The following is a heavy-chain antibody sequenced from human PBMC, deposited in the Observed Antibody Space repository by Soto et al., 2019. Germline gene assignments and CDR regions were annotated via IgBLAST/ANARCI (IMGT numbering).Heavy chain of an antibody. CDR2: IYYSGST. CDR3: ASERRTITMVRGGLRKDWVAP. D-gene: IGHD3-10*01. V-gene: IGHV4-31*03. Sequence: QVQLQESGPGLVKPSQTLSLTCTVSGGSISSGGYYWSWIRQHPGKGLEWIGYIYYSGSTYYNPSLKSRVTISVNTFKNQFPLKLSSVTAADTAVYNCASERRTITMVRGGLRKDWVAPWGQGTLVTVSS. J-gene: IGHJ5*02. CDR1: GGSISSGGYY.